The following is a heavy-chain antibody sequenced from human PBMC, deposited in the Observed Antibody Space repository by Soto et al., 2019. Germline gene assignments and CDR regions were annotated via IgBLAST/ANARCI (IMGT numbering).Heavy chain of an antibody. CDR2: ISAYNGNT. J-gene: IGHJ3*02. V-gene: IGHV1-18*01. CDR1: GYTFTSYG. CDR3: ARERRYYDSSSYPDNAFDI. D-gene: IGHD3-22*01. Sequence: ASVKVSCKASGYTFTSYGISWVRQAPGQGLEWMGWISAYNGNTNYAQKLQGRVTMTTDTSTSTAYMELRSLRSDDTAVYYCARERRYYDSSSYPDNAFDIWGQGAMVTVSS.